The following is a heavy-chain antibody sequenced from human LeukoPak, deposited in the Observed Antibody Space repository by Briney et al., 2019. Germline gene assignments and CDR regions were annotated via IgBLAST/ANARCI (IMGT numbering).Heavy chain of an antibody. V-gene: IGHV4-34*01. J-gene: IGHJ4*02. CDR1: GGSFSGYY. CDR3: ASPPDAVAVD. Sequence: SETLSLTCAVYGGSFSGYYWSWIRQPPGKGLEWIGEINHSGSTNYNPSLKSRVTISVDTSKNQFSLKLSSVTAADTAVYYCASPPDAVAVDWGQGTLVTVSS. CDR2: INHSGST. D-gene: IGHD6-19*01.